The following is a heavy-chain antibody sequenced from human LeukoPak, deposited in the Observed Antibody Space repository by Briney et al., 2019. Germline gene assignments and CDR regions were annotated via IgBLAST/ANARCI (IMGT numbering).Heavy chain of an antibody. CDR3: AISSGYCSSTSCYAEIDY. J-gene: IGHJ4*02. CDR1: GYTFTSYD. CDR2: MNPNSGNT. V-gene: IGHV1-8*01. Sequence: ASVKVSCKASGYTFTSYDINWVRQATGQGLEWMGWMNPNSGNTGYAQKFQGRVTMTRNTSISTAYMELSSLRSEDTAVYYCAISSGYCSSTSCYAEIDYWGQGTLVTVSS. D-gene: IGHD2-2*01.